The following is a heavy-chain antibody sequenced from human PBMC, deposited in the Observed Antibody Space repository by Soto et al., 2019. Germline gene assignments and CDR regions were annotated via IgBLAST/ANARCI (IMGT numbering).Heavy chain of an antibody. D-gene: IGHD3-16*01. J-gene: IGHJ4*02. CDR3: ARGGTPIDY. Sequence: QVQLVQSGAEVKKPGASVKVSCKASGYTFTNFGISWVRQAPGQGLEWMGWISAYNGNTNSARNFQGRVTMAADKLTSTAYMELRSLRPDDTAVYYGARGGTPIDYCGQGTLVTVSS. CDR1: GYTFTNFG. CDR2: ISAYNGNT. V-gene: IGHV1-18*01.